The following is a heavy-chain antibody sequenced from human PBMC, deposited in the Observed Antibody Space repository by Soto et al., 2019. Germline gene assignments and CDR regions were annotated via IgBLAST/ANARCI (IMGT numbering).Heavy chain of an antibody. J-gene: IGHJ4*02. Sequence: PGVSLRLSCAASGFTFSGYWMHWVRQAPGEGLVWVSRINPDGGSTNYADSVKGRFTISRDNAKNTLFLQMNGLRAEDTAVYYCARETYSFNDYWGRGTLVTVSS. CDR1: GFTFSGYW. D-gene: IGHD4-4*01. CDR2: INPDGGST. CDR3: ARETYSFNDY. V-gene: IGHV3-74*01.